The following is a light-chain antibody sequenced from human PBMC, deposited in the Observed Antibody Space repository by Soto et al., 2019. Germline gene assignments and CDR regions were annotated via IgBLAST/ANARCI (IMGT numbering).Light chain of an antibody. CDR2: EVN. CDR3: SSYAGSSNV. Sequence: QSALTQPPSASGSPGQSVAISCTGTSSDVGGYNYVSWYQQHPGKAPNLMIYEVNKRPSGVPDRCSGAKAGNTASLTVSGLKAEDEAHSSCSSYAGSSNVFGTGTKVTVL. V-gene: IGLV2-8*01. CDR1: SSDVGGYNY. J-gene: IGLJ1*01.